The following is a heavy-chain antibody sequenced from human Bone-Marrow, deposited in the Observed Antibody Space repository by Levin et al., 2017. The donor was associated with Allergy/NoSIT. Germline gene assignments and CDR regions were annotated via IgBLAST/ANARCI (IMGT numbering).Heavy chain of an antibody. CDR3: ARDDANFGRQLLH. J-gene: IGHJ1*01. CDR2: VIPVLDVA. Sequence: KISCKASGDTLSSHTVSWVRLAPGHGLEWMGRVIPVLDVAVYAQTFQGRLTLTADTSSGAYTMELSGLRSDDTALYYCARDDANFGRQLLHWGQGTLVVVSS. CDR1: GDTLSSHT. V-gene: IGHV1-69*04. D-gene: IGHD2-2*01.